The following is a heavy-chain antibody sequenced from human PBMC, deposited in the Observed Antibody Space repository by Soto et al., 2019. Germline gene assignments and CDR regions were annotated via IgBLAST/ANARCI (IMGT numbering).Heavy chain of an antibody. CDR2: IYHSGST. J-gene: IGHJ4*02. D-gene: IGHD2-15*01. Sequence: SETLSLTCAVSGGSISSSNWWSWVRQPPGKGLEWIGEIYHSGSTNYNPSLKSRVTISVDKSKNQFSLKLSSVTAADTAVYYCARLSWCSGGSCYLFDYWGQGTLVTVSS. V-gene: IGHV4-4*02. CDR3: ARLSWCSGGSCYLFDY. CDR1: GGSISSSNW.